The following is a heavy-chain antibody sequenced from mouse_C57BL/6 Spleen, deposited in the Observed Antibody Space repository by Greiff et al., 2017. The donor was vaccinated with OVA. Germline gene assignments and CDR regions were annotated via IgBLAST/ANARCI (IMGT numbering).Heavy chain of an antibody. CDR2: INPNNGGT. V-gene: IGHV1-22*01. Sequence: SGPELVKPGASVKMSCKASGYTFTDYNMHWVKQSHGKSLEWIGYINPNNGGTSYNQKFKGKATLTVNKSSSTAYMELRSLTSEDSAVYYCARRGDYDHYFDYWGQGTTLTVSS. CDR3: ARRGDYDHYFDY. J-gene: IGHJ2*01. CDR1: GYTFTDYN. D-gene: IGHD2-4*01.